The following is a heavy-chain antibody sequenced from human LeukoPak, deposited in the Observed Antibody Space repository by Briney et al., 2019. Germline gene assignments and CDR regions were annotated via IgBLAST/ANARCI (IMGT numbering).Heavy chain of an antibody. CDR2: IYYSGST. V-gene: IGHV4-59*11. CDR3: ARGHCSSTSCSRNWFDP. J-gene: IGHJ5*02. Sequence: PSETLSLTCTVSGVSISSHYWSWIRQPPGKGLEWIGYIYYSGSTNYNPSLKSRVTISVDTSKNQFSLKLSSVTAAGTAVYYCARGHCSSTSCSRNWFDPWGQGTLVTVSS. CDR1: GVSISSHY. D-gene: IGHD2-2*01.